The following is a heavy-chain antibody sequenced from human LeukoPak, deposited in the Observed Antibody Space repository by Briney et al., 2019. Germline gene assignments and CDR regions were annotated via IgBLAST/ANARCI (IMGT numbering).Heavy chain of an antibody. J-gene: IGHJ5*02. D-gene: IGHD6-19*01. CDR1: GFTFSSYG. CDR2: ISYDGSNK. CDR3: ANSGYGSGWYVFVH. V-gene: IGHV3-30*18. Sequence: PGGSLRLSCAASGFTFSSYGMHWVRQAPGKGLEWVAVISYDGSNKYYTDSVKGRFTISRDNSKNTLYLQMDSLRAEDTAVYYCANSGYGSGWYVFVHWGQGTLVTVSS.